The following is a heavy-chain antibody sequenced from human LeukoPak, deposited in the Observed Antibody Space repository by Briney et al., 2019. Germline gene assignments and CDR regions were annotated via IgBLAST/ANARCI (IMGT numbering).Heavy chain of an antibody. Sequence: PGGSLRLSCAASGFTFDSYAMGWVRQAPGKGLDWVSGVSDSGGYTYYADSVKGRFTISRDNSKNTVYLQMNSLRAEDTAVYYCAKNDDSGWYQDYWGQGTLVTVSS. J-gene: IGHJ4*02. CDR1: GFTFDSYA. CDR3: AKNDDSGWYQDY. CDR2: VSDSGGYT. V-gene: IGHV3-23*01. D-gene: IGHD6-19*01.